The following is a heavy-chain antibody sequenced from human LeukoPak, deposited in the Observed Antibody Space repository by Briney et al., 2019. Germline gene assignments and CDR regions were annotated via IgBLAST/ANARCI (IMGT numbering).Heavy chain of an antibody. J-gene: IGHJ4*02. V-gene: IGHV1-69*04. D-gene: IGHD5-24*01. CDR1: GGTFSSYT. Sequence: SVKVSCKXSGGTFSSYTISWVRQAPGQGLEWMGRIIPILGIANYAQKFQGRVTITADKSTSTAHMELSSLRSEDTAVYYCAREMATLSDYWGQGTLVTVSS. CDR3: AREMATLSDY. CDR2: IIPILGIA.